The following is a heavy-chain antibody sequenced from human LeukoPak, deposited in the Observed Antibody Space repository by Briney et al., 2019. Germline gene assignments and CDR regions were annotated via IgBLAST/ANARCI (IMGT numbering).Heavy chain of an antibody. CDR3: ARGIYYYDSSFGY. V-gene: IGHV4-59*01. CDR2: IYYSGST. Sequence: LETLSLTCTVSGGSISRYYWSWIRQSPGKGLEWIGYIYYSGSTNYNPSLKSRVTISVDTSKNQFSLKLSSVTAADTAVYYCARGIYYYDSSFGYWGQGTLVTVSS. D-gene: IGHD3-22*01. J-gene: IGHJ4*02. CDR1: GGSISRYY.